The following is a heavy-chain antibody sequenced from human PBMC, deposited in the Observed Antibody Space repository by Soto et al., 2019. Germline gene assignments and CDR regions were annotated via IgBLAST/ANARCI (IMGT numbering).Heavy chain of an antibody. J-gene: IGHJ4*02. CDR1: GGSVSNDNFY. D-gene: IGHD6-19*01. CDR2: VHSSGIT. CDR3: RTQWLD. V-gene: IGHV4-61*01. Sequence: SETLSLTCTVSGGSVSNDNFYWSWIRQPPGKGLEWIGYVHSSGITNYNPSLKRRVTISVDTSRNQFSLRLSSVTAADTAVYYCRTQWLDWGQGTLVTVSS.